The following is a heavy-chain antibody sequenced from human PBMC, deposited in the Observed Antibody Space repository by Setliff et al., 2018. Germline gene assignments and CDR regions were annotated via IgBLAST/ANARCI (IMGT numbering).Heavy chain of an antibody. J-gene: IGHJ6*03. Sequence: RASVKVSCKASGGTFAITWVRQAPGQGLEWMGGTIPTLPLPNYAVKFQGRITITADKSTSTAYMELSSLRSDDTAVYYCARNAITGTTRKYYYYMDVWGQGTTVTV. CDR1: GGTFA. D-gene: IGHD1-7*01. CDR3: ARNAITGTTRKYYYYMDV. V-gene: IGHV1-69*10. CDR2: TIPTLPLP.